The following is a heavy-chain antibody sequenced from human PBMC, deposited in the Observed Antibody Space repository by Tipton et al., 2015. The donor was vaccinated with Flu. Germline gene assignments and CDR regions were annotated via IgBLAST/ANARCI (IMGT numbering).Heavy chain of an antibody. V-gene: IGHV3-66*02. J-gene: IGHJ4*02. D-gene: IGHD2-15*01. CDR1: GFTVNTNY. Sequence: SLRLSCAASGFTVNTNYMGWVRQAPGRGLEWVAVIYSGGTTLYADSVKGRFTISRDNPTNTLYLQMNSLRAEDTAMYYCARDALLIYWGQGTLVTVSS. CDR3: ARDALLIY. CDR2: IYSGGTT.